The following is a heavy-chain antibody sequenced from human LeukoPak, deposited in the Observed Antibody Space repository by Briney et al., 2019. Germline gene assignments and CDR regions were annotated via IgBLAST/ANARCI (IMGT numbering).Heavy chain of an antibody. D-gene: IGHD2-2*01. J-gene: IGHJ4*02. Sequence: ASVKVSCKASGYTFTSYGISWVRQAPGHRLGWMGWISAYNGNTNYAQKLQGRVTMTPDTSTSTAYMELRSLRSDDTAVYYCARGGNIVGVPAANYYFDYWGQGTLVTVSS. CDR2: ISAYNGNT. CDR1: GYTFTSYG. V-gene: IGHV1-18*01. CDR3: ARGGNIVGVPAANYYFDY.